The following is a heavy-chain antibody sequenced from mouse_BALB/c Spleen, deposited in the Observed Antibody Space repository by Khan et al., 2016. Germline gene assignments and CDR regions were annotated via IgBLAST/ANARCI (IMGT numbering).Heavy chain of an antibody. Sequence: QIQLVQSGPELKKPGETVKISCKASGYTFTDYSMHWVKQAPGKGLKWMGWINTETGEPTYADDFKGRFAFSLETSASTAYLQINNLKNEDTATYFCARYYGSSYWYIDVWGAGTTVTVSS. J-gene: IGHJ1*01. CDR3: ARYYGSSYWYIDV. V-gene: IGHV9-2-1*01. CDR2: INTETGEP. CDR1: GYTFTDYS. D-gene: IGHD1-1*01.